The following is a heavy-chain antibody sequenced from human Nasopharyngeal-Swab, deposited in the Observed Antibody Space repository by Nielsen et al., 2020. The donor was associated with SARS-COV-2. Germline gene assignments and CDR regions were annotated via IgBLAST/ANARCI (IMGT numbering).Heavy chain of an antibody. D-gene: IGHD5-24*01. CDR2: ISDDGSID. V-gene: IGHV3-30*18. J-gene: IGHJ4*02. CDR1: GFTFSSYG. CDR3: AKGRRDAYYLRD. Sequence: GGSLRLSCVGSGFTFSSYGMHWVRQAPGKGLEWAEVISDDGSIDYFADSVKGRFTIARDNSKNTVYLQMNRLRAEDTAVYYCAKGRRDAYYLRDWGQGALVTVSS.